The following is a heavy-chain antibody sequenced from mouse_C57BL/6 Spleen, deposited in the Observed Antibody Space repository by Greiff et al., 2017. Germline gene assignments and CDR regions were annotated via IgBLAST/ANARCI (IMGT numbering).Heavy chain of an antibody. D-gene: IGHD2-2*01. V-gene: IGHV3-6*01. CDR1: GYSITSGYY. CDR2: ISYDGSN. Sequence: VQLQQSGPGLVKPSQSLSLTCSVTGYSITSGYYWNWIRQFPGNKLEWMGYISYDGSNNYNPSLKNRISITRDTSKNQFFLKLNSVTTEDTATYYCAREGNGYDSWFAYWGQGTLVTVSA. J-gene: IGHJ3*01. CDR3: AREGNGYDSWFAY.